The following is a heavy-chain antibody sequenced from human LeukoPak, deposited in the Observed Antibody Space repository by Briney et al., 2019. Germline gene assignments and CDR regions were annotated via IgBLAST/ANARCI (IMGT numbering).Heavy chain of an antibody. V-gene: IGHV3-23*01. CDR2: ISGSGGST. CDR1: GFTFSSYA. J-gene: IGHJ3*02. Sequence: GGSLRLSCAASGFTFSSYAMSWVRQAPGKGREWVSAISGSGGSTYYADSVKGRLTISRDNSKNTLYLQMNSLRAEDTAVYYCAKEPLHLDVLLWFGGAFDIWGQGTMVTVSS. CDR3: AKEPLHLDVLLWFGGAFDI. D-gene: IGHD3-10*01.